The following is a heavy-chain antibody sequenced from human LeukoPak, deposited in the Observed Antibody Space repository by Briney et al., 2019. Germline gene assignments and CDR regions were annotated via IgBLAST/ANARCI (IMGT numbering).Heavy chain of an antibody. V-gene: IGHV3-43D*03. Sequence: GGSLRLSCAASGFTFDDYAMHWVRQAPGKGLEWVSLISWDGGSTYDADSVKGRFTISRDNSKKSLYLQMNSLRAEDTALYYCAKAPWDYYYMGVWGKGTTVTVSS. J-gene: IGHJ6*03. CDR2: ISWDGGST. CDR1: GFTFDDYA. CDR3: AKAPWDYYYMGV. D-gene: IGHD7-27*01.